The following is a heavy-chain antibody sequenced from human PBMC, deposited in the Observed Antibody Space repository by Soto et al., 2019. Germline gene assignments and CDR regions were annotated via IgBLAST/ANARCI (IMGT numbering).Heavy chain of an antibody. CDR1: VLVFGDYE. CDR3: TRGVVIGY. CDR2: IGTNARGATT. J-gene: IGHJ4*02. Sequence: GGSLRLSCATPVLVFGDYELCWFRQAPVKGLECVGFIGTNARGATTEYAASVRGRFTISREEYKSVADLQMNSLKIEDTAVYYCTRGVVIGYWGQGTLVTVSS. V-gene: IGHV3-49*03.